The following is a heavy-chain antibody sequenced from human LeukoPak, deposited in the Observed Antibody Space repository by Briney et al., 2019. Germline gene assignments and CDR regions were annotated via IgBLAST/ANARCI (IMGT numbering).Heavy chain of an antibody. J-gene: IGHJ6*02. CDR2: INHSGST. V-gene: IGHV4-34*01. Sequence: SETLSLTCAVYGGSFSGYYWSWIRQPPGKGLEWIGEINHSGSTNYNPSLKSRVTISVDTSKNQFSLKLSSVTAADMAVYYCARGPSHRYCSGGSCYPPYYYYYGMDVWGQGTTVTVSS. D-gene: IGHD2-15*01. CDR3: ARGPSHRYCSGGSCYPPYYYYYGMDV. CDR1: GGSFSGYY.